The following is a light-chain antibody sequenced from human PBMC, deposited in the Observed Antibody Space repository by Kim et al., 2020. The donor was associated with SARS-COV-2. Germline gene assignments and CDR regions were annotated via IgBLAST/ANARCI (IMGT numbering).Light chain of an antibody. CDR1: QSVSGW. V-gene: IGKV1-39*01. Sequence: ASVGDRVTLPCAGSQSVSGWLNWYQQKPWKAPPLLFYRTSTLQSGVPPRFSGSASGTDFTLTISSLQPEDFATYYCQQSYNFPRTFGQGTTVDI. CDR2: RTS. J-gene: IGKJ1*01. CDR3: QQSYNFPRT.